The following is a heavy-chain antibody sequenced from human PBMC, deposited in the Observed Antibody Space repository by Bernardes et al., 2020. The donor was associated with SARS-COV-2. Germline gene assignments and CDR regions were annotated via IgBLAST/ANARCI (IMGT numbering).Heavy chain of an antibody. J-gene: IGHJ4*02. CDR2: INHSGST. Sequence: SETLSLTCAVYGGSFSGYYWSWIRQPPGKGLEWIGEINHSGSTNYNPSLKSRVTISVDTSKNQFSLKLSSVTAADTAVYYCARGYCSSTSCYKRKLVGDYWGQGTLVTVSS. D-gene: IGHD2-2*02. V-gene: IGHV4-34*01. CDR1: GGSFSGYY. CDR3: ARGYCSSTSCYKRKLVGDY.